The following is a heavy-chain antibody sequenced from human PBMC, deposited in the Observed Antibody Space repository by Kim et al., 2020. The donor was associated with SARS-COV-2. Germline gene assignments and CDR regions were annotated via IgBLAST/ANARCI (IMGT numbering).Heavy chain of an antibody. Sequence: GGSLRLSCAASGFTFSSYGMHWVRQAPGKGLEWVAVISYDGSNKYCADSVKGRFTISRDNSKNTLYLQMNSLRAEDTAVYYCAKDSLRSDVLYVWGSYRLPLDYWGQGTLVTVSS. V-gene: IGHV3-30*18. J-gene: IGHJ4*02. CDR3: AKDSLRSDVLYVWGSYRLPLDY. CDR2: ISYDGSNK. CDR1: GFTFSSYG. D-gene: IGHD3-16*02.